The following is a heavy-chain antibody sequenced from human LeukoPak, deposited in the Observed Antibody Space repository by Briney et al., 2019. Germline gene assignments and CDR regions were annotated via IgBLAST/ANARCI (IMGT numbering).Heavy chain of an antibody. Sequence: SETLSLTCTVSGGSISSYYWSWIRQPPGKGLEWIGYSYYGGSTTCNPSLKSRVTISLDTSKNQFPLRLTSVTAADTAVYYCARNGGGYSYEAWGQGTLVTVSS. CDR3: ARNGGGYSYEA. CDR2: SYYGGST. CDR1: GGSISSYY. D-gene: IGHD5-18*01. J-gene: IGHJ4*02. V-gene: IGHV4-59*08.